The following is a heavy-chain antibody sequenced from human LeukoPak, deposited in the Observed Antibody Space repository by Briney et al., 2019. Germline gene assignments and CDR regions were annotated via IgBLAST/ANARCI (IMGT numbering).Heavy chain of an antibody. CDR3: ARVAGESRDY. V-gene: IGHV3-21*01. Sequence: PGGSLRLSCAASGFTFSTYTMNWVRQAPGKGLEWVSSITGSSSYIFSADSLKGRFTISRGNAKNSLYLQMNSLRAEDTAVYYCARVAGESRDYWGQGTLVTVSS. J-gene: IGHJ4*02. CDR2: ITGSSSYI. CDR1: GFTFSTYT.